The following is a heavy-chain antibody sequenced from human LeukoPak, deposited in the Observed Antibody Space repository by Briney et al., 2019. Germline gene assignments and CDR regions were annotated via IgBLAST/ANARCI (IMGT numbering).Heavy chain of an antibody. CDR3: ARGLYNNNY. CDR2: IKQDGSEK. V-gene: IGHV3-7*04. J-gene: IGHJ4*02. CDR1: GFTFSSSW. Sequence: PGGSLRLSCAASGFTFSSSWMSWVRQAPGKGLEWVANIKQDGSEKYYVDSVKGRFTISRDNAKNSLYLQMNSLRAEDTAVYYCARGLYNNNYWGQGTLVTVSS. D-gene: IGHD1-14*01.